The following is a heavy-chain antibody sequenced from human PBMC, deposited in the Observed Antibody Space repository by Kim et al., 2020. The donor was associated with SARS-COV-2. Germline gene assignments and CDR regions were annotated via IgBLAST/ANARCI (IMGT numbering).Heavy chain of an antibody. D-gene: IGHD3-16*01. Sequence: SETLSLTCTVSGGSISSYYWSWIRQPPGKGLEWIGYIYYSGSTNYNPSLKSRVTISVDTSKNQFSLKLSSVTAADTAVYYCARLTTFYAFDIWGQGTMVTVSS. CDR2: IYYSGST. J-gene: IGHJ3*02. CDR3: ARLTTFYAFDI. CDR1: GGSISSYY. V-gene: IGHV4-59*13.